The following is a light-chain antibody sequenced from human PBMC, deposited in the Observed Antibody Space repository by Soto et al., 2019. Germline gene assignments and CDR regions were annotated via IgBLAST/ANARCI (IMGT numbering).Light chain of an antibody. Sequence: QSALTQPASVSGSPGQSITISCTGTSSDVGTYNYVSWYQQHPGKAPKLMIYEVSNRPSGISNRFSGSKSGNTASLTISGLQAEDEADYYCQTFDSSLTISWVFGGGTKVTVL. J-gene: IGLJ3*02. CDR1: SSDVGTYNY. V-gene: IGLV2-14*01. CDR2: EVS. CDR3: QTFDSSLTISWV.